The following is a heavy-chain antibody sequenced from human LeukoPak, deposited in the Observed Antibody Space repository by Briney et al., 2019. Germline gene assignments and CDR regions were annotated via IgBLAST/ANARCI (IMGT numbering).Heavy chain of an antibody. V-gene: IGHV3-23*01. CDR1: GFTFSSYA. Sequence: PGGPLRLSCAASGFTFSSYAMSWVRQAAGNGLEWVSAISGSGGSTDYADSVKGRFTISRDNSKNTLYLQMNSLRAEDTAVYYCAKNIAVAGTGARYYFDYWGQGTLVTVSS. J-gene: IGHJ4*02. CDR3: AKNIAVAGTGARYYFDY. CDR2: ISGSGGST. D-gene: IGHD6-19*01.